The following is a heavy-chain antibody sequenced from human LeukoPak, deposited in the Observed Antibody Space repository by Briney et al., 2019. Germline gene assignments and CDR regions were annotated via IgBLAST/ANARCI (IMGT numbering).Heavy chain of an antibody. CDR2: IDPGDSYT. CDR1: GYSFTTYW. Sequence: GESLKISCKGSGYSFTTYWITWVRQKPGKGLEWMGTIDPGDSYTKYIPSFQGHVTISADKSISTAYLQWSSLKASDTAMYYCARHLVVVAAMSAFDIWGQGTMVTVSS. J-gene: IGHJ3*02. CDR3: ARHLVVVAAMSAFDI. V-gene: IGHV5-10-1*01. D-gene: IGHD2-15*01.